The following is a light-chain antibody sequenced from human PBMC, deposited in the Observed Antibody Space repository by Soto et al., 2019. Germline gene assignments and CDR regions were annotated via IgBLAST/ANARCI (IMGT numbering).Light chain of an antibody. CDR1: SSDVGGYNY. V-gene: IGLV2-11*01. J-gene: IGLJ3*02. CDR2: DVS. CDR3: CSYAGSSTFE. Sequence: QSALTQPRSVSGSPGQSVTISCTGTSSDVGGYNYVSWYQQHPGKAPKLMIYDVSKRPSGVPDRFSGSKSGNTASLTISGLQAEDEADDYCCSYAGSSTFEFGGGTKVTVL.